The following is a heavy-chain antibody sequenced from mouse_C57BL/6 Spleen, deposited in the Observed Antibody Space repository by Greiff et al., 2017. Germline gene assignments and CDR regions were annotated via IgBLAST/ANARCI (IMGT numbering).Heavy chain of an antibody. CDR1: GYTFTSYW. Sequence: VQLQQPGAELVKPGASVKLSCKASGYTFTSYWMQWVKQRPGQGLEWIGEIDPSDSYTNYNQKFKGKATLTVATSSSTAYMQLSSLTSEDSAVYYCARSEKYYGSSYDYWGQGTTLTVSS. CDR2: IDPSDSYT. V-gene: IGHV1-50*01. CDR3: ARSEKYYGSSYDY. D-gene: IGHD1-1*01. J-gene: IGHJ2*01.